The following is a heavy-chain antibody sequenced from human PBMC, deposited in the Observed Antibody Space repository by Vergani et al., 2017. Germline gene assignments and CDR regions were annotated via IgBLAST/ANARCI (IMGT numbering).Heavy chain of an antibody. CDR2: IYYSGST. D-gene: IGHD3-10*01. CDR1: GGSFSSGGYY. V-gene: IGHV4-31*03. J-gene: IGHJ4*02. CDR3: ARHVTYYYGSGSPVYFDY. Sequence: QVQLQESGPGLVKPSQTLSLTCTVSGGSFSSGGYYWSWIRQHPGKGLEWIGYIYYSGSTYYNPSLKSRVTISVDTSKNQFSLKLSSVTAADTAVYYCARHVTYYYGSGSPVYFDYWGQGTLVTVSS.